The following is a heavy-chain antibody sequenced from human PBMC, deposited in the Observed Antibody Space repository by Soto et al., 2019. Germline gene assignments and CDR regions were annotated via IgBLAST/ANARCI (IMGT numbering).Heavy chain of an antibody. CDR1: GGSFSGYY. Sequence: QVQLQQWGAGLLKPSETLSLTCAVYGGSFSGYYWTWIRQPPGTGLEWIGEINHSGSTNYNPSLKSRVPISVDPSMNHFSLMLTSVTAADTAVYYCARDKITGLFDYWGQGTLVTVSS. J-gene: IGHJ4*02. V-gene: IGHV4-34*01. CDR3: ARDKITGLFDY. D-gene: IGHD2-8*02. CDR2: INHSGST.